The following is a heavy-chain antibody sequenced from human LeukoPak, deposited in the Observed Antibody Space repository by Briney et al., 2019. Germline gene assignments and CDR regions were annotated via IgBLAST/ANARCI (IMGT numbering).Heavy chain of an antibody. Sequence: SVKVSCKASGGTFSSYAISWVRQAPGQGLEWMGGIIPIFGTANYAQKFQGRVTITADESTSTAYMELSSLRSEDTAVYYCASDGIQLWSSGNWFDPWGQGTLVTVSS. CDR2: IIPIFGTA. CDR3: ASDGIQLWSSGNWFDP. J-gene: IGHJ5*02. CDR1: GGTFSSYA. V-gene: IGHV1-69*01. D-gene: IGHD5-18*01.